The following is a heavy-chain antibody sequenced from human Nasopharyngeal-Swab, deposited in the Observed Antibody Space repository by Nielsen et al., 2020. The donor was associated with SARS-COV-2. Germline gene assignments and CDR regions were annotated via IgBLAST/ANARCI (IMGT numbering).Heavy chain of an antibody. D-gene: IGHD6-13*01. CDR3: VKEIAAASGPFDAFDI. Sequence: GGSLRLSCAASGFTFSDYYMCWIRQAPGKGLEWVSNISSSSSYTNYVDSVKGRFTISRDNAKNSLYLQMNSLRAEDTAVYYCVKEIAAASGPFDAFDIWGQGTMVTVSS. J-gene: IGHJ3*02. V-gene: IGHV3-11*06. CDR1: GFTFSDYY. CDR2: ISSSSSYT.